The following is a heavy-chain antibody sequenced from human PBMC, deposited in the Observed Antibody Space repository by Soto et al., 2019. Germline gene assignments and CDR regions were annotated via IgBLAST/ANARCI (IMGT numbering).Heavy chain of an antibody. J-gene: IGHJ4*02. Sequence: PGGSLRLSCIGSGFTFGDFAVSWVRQAPGKGLEWVGFMRSEDYGGTTEYAASVKGGFTISRDDYKNTGFLHMNSLKTEDTGVYYCARGTDGFEYWGRGILVTVSS. CDR3: ARGTDGFEY. CDR2: MRSEDYGGTT. V-gene: IGHV3-49*04. D-gene: IGHD1-1*01. CDR1: GFTFGDFA.